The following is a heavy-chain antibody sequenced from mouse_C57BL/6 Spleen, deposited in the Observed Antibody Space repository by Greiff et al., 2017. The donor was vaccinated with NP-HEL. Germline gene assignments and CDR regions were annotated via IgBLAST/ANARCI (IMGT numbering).Heavy chain of an antibody. CDR3: ARKGSSGYAWFAY. V-gene: IGHV1-82*01. CDR2: IYPGDGDT. Sequence: VKLVESGPELVKPGASVKISCKASGYAFSSSWMNWVKQRPGKGLEWIGRIYPGDGDTNYNGKFKGKATLTADKSSSTAYMQLSSLTSEDSAVYFCARKGSSGYAWFAYWGQGTLVTVSA. D-gene: IGHD3-2*02. CDR1: GYAFSSSW. J-gene: IGHJ3*01.